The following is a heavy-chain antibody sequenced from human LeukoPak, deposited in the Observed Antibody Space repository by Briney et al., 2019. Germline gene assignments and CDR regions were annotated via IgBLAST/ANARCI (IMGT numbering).Heavy chain of an antibody. V-gene: IGHV1-8*03. CDR1: GYTFTGYD. Sequence: VASVKVSCKASGYTFTGYDINWVRQATGQGLEWMGWMNPNSGNTGYAQKFQGRVTITRNTSISTAYMELSSLRSEDTAVYYCARGHPRYSSGYYPDAFDIWGQGTMVTVSS. D-gene: IGHD3-22*01. CDR3: ARGHPRYSSGYYPDAFDI. J-gene: IGHJ3*02. CDR2: MNPNSGNT.